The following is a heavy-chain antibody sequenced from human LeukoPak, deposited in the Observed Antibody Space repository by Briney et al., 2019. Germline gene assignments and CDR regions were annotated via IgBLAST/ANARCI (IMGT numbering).Heavy chain of an antibody. CDR1: GFTFSSYA. V-gene: IGHV3-30-3*01. J-gene: IGHJ4*02. D-gene: IGHD6-6*01. CDR2: ISYDGSNK. Sequence: GGSLRLSCAASGFTFSSYAMHWVRQAPGKGLEWVAVISYDGSNKYYADSVKGRFTISRDSSKNTLYLQMNSLRAEDTAVYYCARGGYYSSSSLFVDYWGQGTLVTVSS. CDR3: ARGGYYSSSSLFVDY.